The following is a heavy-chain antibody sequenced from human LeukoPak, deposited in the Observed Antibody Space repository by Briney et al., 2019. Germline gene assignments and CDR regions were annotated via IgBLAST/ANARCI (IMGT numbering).Heavy chain of an antibody. Sequence: PGGSLRLSCAASGFTFSSYWMHWVRQAPGKGLVWVSHINSDGSSTRYADSVKGRFTISRDTSKNTLYLQMNSLRAEDTAVYYCARSGGLQKFDYWGQGTLVTVSS. V-gene: IGHV3-74*01. CDR3: ARSGGLQKFDY. D-gene: IGHD4-11*01. CDR1: GFTFSSYW. J-gene: IGHJ4*02. CDR2: INSDGSST.